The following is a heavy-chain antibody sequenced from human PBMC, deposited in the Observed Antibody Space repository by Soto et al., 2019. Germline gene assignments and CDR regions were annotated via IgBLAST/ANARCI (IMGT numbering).Heavy chain of an antibody. CDR3: ARRSFPYSGSPLEPWSDALDI. CDR1: GFSISTYA. V-gene: IGHV3-30*04. J-gene: IGHJ3*02. CDR2: ISYNGNNK. Sequence: QVQLVESGGGVVQPGRSLRLSCVASGFSISTYALHWVRQAPGKGPEWVAIISYNGNNKHYADSVKGRFTISRDNSKNTVDLQMNSLRVEDTAMYYCARRSFPYSGSPLEPWSDALDIWGQGTMVTVSS. D-gene: IGHD1-26*01.